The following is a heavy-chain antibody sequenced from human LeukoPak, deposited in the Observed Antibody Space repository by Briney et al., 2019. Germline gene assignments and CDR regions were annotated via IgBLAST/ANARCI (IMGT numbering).Heavy chain of an antibody. D-gene: IGHD6-6*01. CDR2: INPNSGGT. CDR1: GYTFTGYY. CDR3: ARRAARRYFDY. V-gene: IGHV1-2*02. J-gene: IGHJ4*02. Sequence: GASVKVSFKTSGYTFTGYYMHWVRQAPGQGLEWMGWINPNSGGTNYAQKLQGRVTMTTDTSTSTAYMELRSLRSDDTAVYYCARRAARRYFDYGGQGTLVTVSS.